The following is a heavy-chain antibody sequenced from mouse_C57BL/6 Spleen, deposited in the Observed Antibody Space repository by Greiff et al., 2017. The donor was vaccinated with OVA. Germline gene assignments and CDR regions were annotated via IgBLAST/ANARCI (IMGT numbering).Heavy chain of an antibody. Sequence: EVKVVESGGDLVKPGGSLKLSCAASGFTFSSYGMSWVRQTPDKRLEWVATISSGGSYTYYPDSVKGRFTISRDNAKNTLYLQMSSLKSEDTAMYYCASHYDYDPFAYWGQGTLVTVSA. J-gene: IGHJ3*01. V-gene: IGHV5-6*01. CDR1: GFTFSSYG. CDR3: ASHYDYDPFAY. CDR2: ISSGGSYT. D-gene: IGHD2-4*01.